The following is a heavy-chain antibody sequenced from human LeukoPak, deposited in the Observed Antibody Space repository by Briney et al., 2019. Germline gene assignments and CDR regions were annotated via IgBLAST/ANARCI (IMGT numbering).Heavy chain of an antibody. D-gene: IGHD3-3*01. CDR3: ASRSRYDFWSGYGVYYMDV. CDR1: GYTFTGYY. Sequence: ASVKVSCKASGYTFTGYYMHWVRQAPGQGLEWMGWINPNSGGTNYAQKFQGRVTMTRGTSISTAYMELSRLRSDDTAVYYCASRSRYDFWSGYGVYYMDVWGKGTTVTVSS. J-gene: IGHJ6*03. V-gene: IGHV1-2*02. CDR2: INPNSGGT.